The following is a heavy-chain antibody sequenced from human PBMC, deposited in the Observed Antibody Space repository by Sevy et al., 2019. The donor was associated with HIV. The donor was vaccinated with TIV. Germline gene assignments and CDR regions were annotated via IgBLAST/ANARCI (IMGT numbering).Heavy chain of an antibody. J-gene: IGHJ4*02. CDR2: ISGSGGST. CDR1: GFTFSSYA. Sequence: GGSLRLSCAASGFTFSSYAMSWVRQAPGKGLEWVSAISGSGGSTYYADSVKGRFTISRDNFKNTLYLQMNSLRAEDTAVYYCAKESAYYDSSGYYTDGGYFDYWGQGTLVTVSS. CDR3: AKESAYYDSSGYYTDGGYFDY. D-gene: IGHD3-22*01. V-gene: IGHV3-23*01.